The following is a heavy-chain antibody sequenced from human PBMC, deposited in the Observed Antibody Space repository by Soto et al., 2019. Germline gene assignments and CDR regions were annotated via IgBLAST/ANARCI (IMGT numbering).Heavy chain of an antibody. Sequence: ETLSLTCTVSGGSISSYYWSWIRQPPGKGLEWIGYIYYSGSTNYNPSLKSRVTISVDTSKNQFSLKLSSVTAADTAVYYCARREYSSSRFDYWGQGTLVTVSS. D-gene: IGHD6-6*01. CDR2: IYYSGST. J-gene: IGHJ4*02. V-gene: IGHV4-59*08. CDR1: GGSISSYY. CDR3: ARREYSSSRFDY.